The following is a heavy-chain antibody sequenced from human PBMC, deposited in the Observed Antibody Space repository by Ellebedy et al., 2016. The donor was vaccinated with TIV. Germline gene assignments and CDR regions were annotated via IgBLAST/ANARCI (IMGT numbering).Heavy chain of an antibody. Sequence: PGGSLRLSCAASGFTLSDYYMSWIRQAPGKGLEWVSHISTSGSTIDYAASVKGRFTISRDNAESSLYLQMDSLRAEDTAVYYCARDGDPYSYGSGSYSLWGQGTLVIVSS. D-gene: IGHD3-10*01. CDR2: ISTSGSTI. CDR1: GFTLSDYY. J-gene: IGHJ4*02. V-gene: IGHV3-11*01. CDR3: ARDGDPYSYGSGSYSL.